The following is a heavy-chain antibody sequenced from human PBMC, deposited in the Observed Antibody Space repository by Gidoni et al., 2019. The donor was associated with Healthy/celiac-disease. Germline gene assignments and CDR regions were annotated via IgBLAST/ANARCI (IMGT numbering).Heavy chain of an antibody. CDR2: INWNGGST. CDR3: ARNLGEGTFIRGIAAIWFDP. D-gene: IGHD6-25*01. Sequence: EVQLVESGGGVVRPGGSLSISCAASGFTFDDYGMCWVRQGPGKGLELVSVINWNGGSTGYADSVKGRFTISRDNAKNSLYLQMNSLRAEDTALYYCARNLGEGTFIRGIAAIWFDPWGQGTLVTVSS. J-gene: IGHJ5*02. CDR1: GFTFDDYG. V-gene: IGHV3-20*04.